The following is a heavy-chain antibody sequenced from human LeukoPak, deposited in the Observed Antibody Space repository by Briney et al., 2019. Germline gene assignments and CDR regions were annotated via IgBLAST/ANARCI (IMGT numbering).Heavy chain of an antibody. CDR2: ISYDGSNK. D-gene: IGHD1-1*01. CDR1: GFTFSSYA. V-gene: IGHV3-30-3*01. CDR3: AKDLHNWNSVGVH. Sequence: GRSLRLSCAASGFTFSSYAMHWVRQAPGKGLEWVAVISYDGSNKYYADSVKGRFTISRDNSKNTLYLQMESLRAEDTAIYYCAKDLHNWNSVGVHWGQGTLVTVSS. J-gene: IGHJ4*02.